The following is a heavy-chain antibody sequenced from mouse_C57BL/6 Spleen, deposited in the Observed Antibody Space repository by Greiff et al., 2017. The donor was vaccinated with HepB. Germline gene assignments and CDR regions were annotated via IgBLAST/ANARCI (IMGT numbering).Heavy chain of an antibody. CDR1: GYTFTSYW. CDR3: ARKRAAQAIDY. Sequence: VQLQQPGAELVMPGASVKLSCKASGYTFTSYWMHWVKQRPGQGLEWIGEIDPSDSYTNYNQKFKGKSTLTVDKSSSTAYMQLSSLTSEDSAVYYCARKRAAQAIDYWGQGTTLTVSS. V-gene: IGHV1-69*01. J-gene: IGHJ2*01. CDR2: IDPSDSYT. D-gene: IGHD3-2*02.